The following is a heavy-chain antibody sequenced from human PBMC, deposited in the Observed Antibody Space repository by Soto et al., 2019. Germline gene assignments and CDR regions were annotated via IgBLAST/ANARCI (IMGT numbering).Heavy chain of an antibody. D-gene: IGHD3-10*01. CDR1: GFPFSSYS. CDR3: AGLSSFRVDY. V-gene: IGHV3-48*01. Sequence: PGGSLRLSCAASGFPFSSYSMNWVRQAPGKGLEWLSYISSSSSTIYYADSVKGRFTISRDNAKNSLYLQMNSLRAEDTAVYYCAGLSSFRVDYWGQGTLVTVSS. CDR2: ISSSSSTI. J-gene: IGHJ4*02.